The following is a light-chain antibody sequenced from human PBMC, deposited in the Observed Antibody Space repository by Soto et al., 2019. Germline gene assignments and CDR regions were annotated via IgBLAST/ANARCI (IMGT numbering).Light chain of an antibody. J-gene: IGKJ4*01. CDR2: GAS. V-gene: IGKV3-15*01. CDR1: RTIDTY. Sequence: DIVMTQSPAFVSASLGERVTLSCRASRTIDTYLAWFQHKLGQPPRLLIFGASVRAPGVPPRFRGGGSGTEFTLTINSLRSEDFAVYFCQQYDAWPPGAFGGGTKVDIK. CDR3: QQYDAWPPGA.